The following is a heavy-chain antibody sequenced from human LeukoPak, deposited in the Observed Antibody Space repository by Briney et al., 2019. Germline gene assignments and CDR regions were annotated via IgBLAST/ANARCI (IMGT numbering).Heavy chain of an antibody. J-gene: IGHJ4*02. CDR1: GFTFDDYA. Sequence: PGGSLRLSCAASGFTFDDYAMHWVRQAPGKGLEWVSVIYSGGSTYYADSVKGRFTISRDNSKNTLYLQMNSLRAEDTAVYYCARDRGGYYDSSGYYDFDYWGQGTLVAVSS. CDR3: ARDRGGYYDSSGYYDFDY. V-gene: IGHV3-66*01. CDR2: IYSGGST. D-gene: IGHD3-22*01.